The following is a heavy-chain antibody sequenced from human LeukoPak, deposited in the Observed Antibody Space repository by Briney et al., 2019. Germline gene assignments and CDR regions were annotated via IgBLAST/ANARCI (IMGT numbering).Heavy chain of an antibody. V-gene: IGHV3-23*01. J-gene: IGHJ3*02. CDR1: GFTFSSYW. CDR2: ISGSGDST. D-gene: IGHD3-3*01. Sequence: GGSLRLSCAASGFTFSSYWMHWVRQAPGKGLEWVSVISGSGDSTYYADSVKGRFTISRDISKNTLYLQMKSLRAGDTAVYYCAKDKTYDDFWSGHDAFDIWGQGTMVTVSS. CDR3: AKDKTYDDFWSGHDAFDI.